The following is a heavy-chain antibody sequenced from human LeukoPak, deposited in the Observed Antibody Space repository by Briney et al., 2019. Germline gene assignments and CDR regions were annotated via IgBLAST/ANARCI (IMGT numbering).Heavy chain of an antibody. Sequence: SETLSLTCTVSGYSISSGYYWGWIRQPPGKGLEWIGSIYHSGSTYYNPSLKSRVTISVDTSKNQFSLELSSVTAADTAVYYCAREGYCSSTSRYTGSFHWGQGTLVTVSS. CDR2: IYHSGST. V-gene: IGHV4-38-2*02. CDR1: GYSISSGYY. D-gene: IGHD2-2*02. J-gene: IGHJ4*02. CDR3: AREGYCSSTSRYTGSFH.